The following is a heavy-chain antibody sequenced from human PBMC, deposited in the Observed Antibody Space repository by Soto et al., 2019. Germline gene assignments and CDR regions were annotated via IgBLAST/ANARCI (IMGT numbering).Heavy chain of an antibody. CDR1: GYSFTNYW. Sequence: GESLKISCKGSGYSFTNYWIGWVRQMPGKGLEWMGIIYPGDSDTRYSPSFQGQVTISADKSISTAYLQWSSLKASDTAMYYCARSPDLRTQTDNWFDPWGQGTLVTGSS. D-gene: IGHD2-2*01. V-gene: IGHV5-51*01. J-gene: IGHJ5*02. CDR2: IYPGDSDT. CDR3: ARSPDLRTQTDNWFDP.